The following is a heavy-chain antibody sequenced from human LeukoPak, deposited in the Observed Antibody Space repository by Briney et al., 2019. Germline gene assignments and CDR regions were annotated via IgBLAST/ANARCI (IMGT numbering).Heavy chain of an antibody. V-gene: IGHV3-30*02. CDR1: GFIFSNYG. J-gene: IGHJ4*02. Sequence: GGSLRLSCAASGFIFSNYGMHWVRQAPGKGPEWLAFITSDGYNKYYTDPVKGRFTISRDNSDNTLYLQMNSLRPEDTAVYYCAKELQPWFPFDDCGQGILVTVSS. CDR3: AKELQPWFPFDD. CDR2: ITSDGYNK. D-gene: IGHD3-10*01.